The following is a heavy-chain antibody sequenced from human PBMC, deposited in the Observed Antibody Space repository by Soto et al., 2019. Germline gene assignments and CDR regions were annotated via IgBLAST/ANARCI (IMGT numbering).Heavy chain of an antibody. Sequence: GGSLRLSCVGSGLKFDDFAMHWVRQAPGKGLEWVSGITWNSSVLAYADSVKGRFTISRHNARNSLYLQMDSLRDEHPALYYCPKATYDFWSPYYFDSWGQGT. J-gene: IGHJ4*02. V-gene: IGHV3-9*01. D-gene: IGHD3-3*01. CDR1: GLKFDDFA. CDR3: PKATYDFWSPYYFDS. CDR2: ITWNSSVL.